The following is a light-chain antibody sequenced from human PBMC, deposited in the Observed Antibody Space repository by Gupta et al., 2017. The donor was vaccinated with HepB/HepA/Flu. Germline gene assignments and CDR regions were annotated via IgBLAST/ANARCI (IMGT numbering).Light chain of an antibody. J-gene: IGKJ1*01. Sequence: EIVMTQSPASLSVSPGERATLSCRASQSIISNLAWYQQKPGQAPRLIIYGASNRATGTPGRFSGSGETKDFTRTISSRQYDDFASYYLHQYYNHWTFGQWTKVEIK. CDR3: HQYYNHWT. CDR1: QSIISN. CDR2: GAS. V-gene: IGKV3-15*01.